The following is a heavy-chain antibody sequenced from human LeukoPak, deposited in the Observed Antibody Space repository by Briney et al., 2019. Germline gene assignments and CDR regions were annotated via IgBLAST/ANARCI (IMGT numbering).Heavy chain of an antibody. Sequence: GGSLRLSCAASGFTVSSNYMSWVRQAPRKGLEWVSVIYSGGSTYYADSVKGRFTISRDNSKNTLYLQMNSLRAEDTAVYYCARVLRWYCSSGSCYYFDYWGQGTLVTVSS. V-gene: IGHV3-53*01. D-gene: IGHD2-15*01. CDR2: IYSGGST. J-gene: IGHJ4*02. CDR1: GFTVSSNY. CDR3: ARVLRWYCSSGSCYYFDY.